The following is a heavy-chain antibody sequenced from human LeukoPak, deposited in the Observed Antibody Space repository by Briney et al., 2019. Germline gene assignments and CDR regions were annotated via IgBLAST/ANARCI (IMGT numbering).Heavy chain of an antibody. CDR2: IFYSGGA. CDR3: ARGLAGYSGYYYYYMDV. V-gene: IGHV4-59*01. J-gene: IGHJ6*03. CDR1: GGSIRSYY. D-gene: IGHD5-18*01. Sequence: SETLSLTCTVSGGSIRSYYWSWIRQPPGKGLEWIGYIFYSGGANYNPSLKSRVTISVDTSKNQFSLKLSSVTAADTAVYYCARGLAGYSGYYYYYMDVWGKGTTVTVSS.